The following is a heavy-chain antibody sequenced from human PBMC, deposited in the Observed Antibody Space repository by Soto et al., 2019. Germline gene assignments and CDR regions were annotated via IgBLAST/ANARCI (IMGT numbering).Heavy chain of an antibody. CDR2: FDPEDGET. CDR3: ATGVLGRFDP. V-gene: IGHV1-24*01. J-gene: IGHJ5*02. CDR1: GGTFSSYA. D-gene: IGHD7-27*01. Sequence: ASVKVSCKASGGTFSSYAISWVRQAPGKGLEWMGGFDPEDGETIYAQKFQGRVTMTEDTSTDTAYMELSSLRSEDTAVYYCATGVLGRFDPWGQGTLVTVSS.